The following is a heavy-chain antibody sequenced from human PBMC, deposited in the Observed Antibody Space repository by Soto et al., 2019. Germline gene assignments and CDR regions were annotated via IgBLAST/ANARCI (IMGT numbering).Heavy chain of an antibody. CDR1: GGSISSGGYY. CDR2: NYYNGDT. J-gene: IGHJ4*02. CDR3: ARSHRDNWGSPDYFDY. D-gene: IGHD7-27*01. Sequence: PSETLSLTCTVSGGSISSGGYYWSWIRQHPGKGLEWIGYNYYNGDTYYNPSLKSRVSISIDTSKNQFSLRLTSVTAADTAVYYCARSHRDNWGSPDYFDYWGQGTLVTVSS. V-gene: IGHV4-31*03.